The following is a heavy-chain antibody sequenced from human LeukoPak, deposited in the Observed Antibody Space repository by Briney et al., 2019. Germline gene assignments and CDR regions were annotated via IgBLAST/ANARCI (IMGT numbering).Heavy chain of an antibody. CDR2: ISYDGSNK. CDR1: GFTFSYYG. J-gene: IGHJ4*02. V-gene: IGHV3-30*03. CDR3: AREGGQWLVSDY. D-gene: IGHD6-19*01. Sequence: PGGSLRLSCVASGFTFSYYGMHWVRQAPGKGLEWVAVISYDGSNKYYADSVKGRFTISRDNSKNALYLQMNSLRAEDTAVYYCAREGGQWLVSDYWGQGTLVTVSS.